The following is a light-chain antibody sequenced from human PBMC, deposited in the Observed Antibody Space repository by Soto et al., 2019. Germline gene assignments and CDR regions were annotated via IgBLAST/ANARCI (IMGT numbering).Light chain of an antibody. Sequence: DIQMTQPPSSLSASLGDRVTITCRASYTIDNWLAWFQQKPGKAPKLLIYKASTVESGVPSRFSGSGSGTDFTLTISSLQTDDFASYYCLHYSTYPLTFGGGTRVDI. CDR2: KAS. CDR1: YTIDNW. V-gene: IGKV1-5*03. J-gene: IGKJ4*01. CDR3: LHYSTYPLT.